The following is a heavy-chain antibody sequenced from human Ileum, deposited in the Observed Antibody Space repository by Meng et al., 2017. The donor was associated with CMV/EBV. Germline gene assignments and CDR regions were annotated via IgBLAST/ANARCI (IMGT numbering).Heavy chain of an antibody. Sequence: RYALTWVRQAPGKGLEWVSTISDSEGSTYYADSVTGRFTISRDNSKNTLYLQMNSLRAEDTAVYYCAKGPIAVAGGKRYYYGMDVWGQGTTVTVSS. CDR3: AKGPIAVAGGKRYYYGMDV. D-gene: IGHD6-19*01. V-gene: IGHV3-23*01. CDR2: ISDSEGST. CDR1: RYA. J-gene: IGHJ6*02.